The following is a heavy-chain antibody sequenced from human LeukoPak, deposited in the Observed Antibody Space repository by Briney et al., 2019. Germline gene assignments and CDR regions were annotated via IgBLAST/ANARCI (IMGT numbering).Heavy chain of an antibody. CDR1: GGSISSGSYY. D-gene: IGHD3-10*01. CDR3: VSARFLVRGVSWFDP. V-gene: IGHV4-61*02. J-gene: IGHJ5*02. CDR2: INTSGST. Sequence: PSETLSLTCTVSGGSISSGSYYWSWIRQPAGKGLEWIGRINTSGSTNYNPSLKSRVTISVDTSKNQFSLKLTSVTAADTAVYYCVSARFLVRGVSWFDPWGQGTLVTVSS.